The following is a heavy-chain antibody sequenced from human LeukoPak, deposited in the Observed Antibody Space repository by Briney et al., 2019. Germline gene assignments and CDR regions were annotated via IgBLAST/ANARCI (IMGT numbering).Heavy chain of an antibody. D-gene: IGHD6-13*01. Sequence: SETLSLTCGVSGGSISSTNWWSWVRQSPGQGLEWIGEISLTGQTNYNPSLKSRVTISFDTSKNQFSLKLSSVTAADTAVYYCARVGHIAAAGTYDYWGQGTLVTASS. CDR2: ISLTGQT. CDR3: ARVGHIAAAGTYDY. CDR1: GGSISSTNW. V-gene: IGHV4-4*02. J-gene: IGHJ4*02.